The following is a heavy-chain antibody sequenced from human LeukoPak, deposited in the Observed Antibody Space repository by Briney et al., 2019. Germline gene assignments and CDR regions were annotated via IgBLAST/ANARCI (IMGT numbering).Heavy chain of an antibody. V-gene: IGHV1-2*06. CDR3: ARIYSSGWYFFDY. Sequence: GASVKVSCKASGYTFTGYYMHWVRQAPGQGLEWMGRINPNSGGTNYAQKFQGRVTMTRDTSISTAYMELSRLRSDDTAVYYCARIYSSGWYFFDYWGQGALVTVSS. D-gene: IGHD6-19*01. J-gene: IGHJ4*02. CDR2: INPNSGGT. CDR1: GYTFTGYY.